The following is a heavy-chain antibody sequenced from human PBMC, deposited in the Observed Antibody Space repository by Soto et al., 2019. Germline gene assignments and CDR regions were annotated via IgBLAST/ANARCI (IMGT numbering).Heavy chain of an antibody. CDR3: ARANDYSNLYGMDV. Sequence: EVQLVETGGGLIQPGGSLRLSCAASGFTVSSNYMSWVRQAPGKGLEWVSVIYSGGSTYYADSVKGRFTISRDNSKNTLYLQMNSLRAEDTAVYYCARANDYSNLYGMDVWGQGTTVTVSS. CDR2: IYSGGST. CDR1: GFTVSSNY. J-gene: IGHJ6*02. D-gene: IGHD4-4*01. V-gene: IGHV3-53*02.